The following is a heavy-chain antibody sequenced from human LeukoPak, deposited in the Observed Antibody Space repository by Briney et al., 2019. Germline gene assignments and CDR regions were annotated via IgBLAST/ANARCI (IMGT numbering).Heavy chain of an antibody. D-gene: IGHD3-22*01. CDR1: RFTFSSFA. CDR3: AKDSPMTINYYDSSGSPDAFDI. CDR2: ISDSGGST. Sequence: GGSLRLSCAASRFTFSSFAMSWVRQAPGKGLEWVSAISDSGGSTYYADSVKGRFTISRDNSKNTLYPQMNSLRAEDTAVYYCAKDSPMTINYYDSSGSPDAFDIWGQGTMVTVSS. V-gene: IGHV3-23*01. J-gene: IGHJ3*02.